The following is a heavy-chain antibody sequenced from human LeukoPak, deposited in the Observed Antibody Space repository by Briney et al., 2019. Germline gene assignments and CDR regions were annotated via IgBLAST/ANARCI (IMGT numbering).Heavy chain of an antibody. D-gene: IGHD5-12*01. CDR2: INHSGST. J-gene: IGHJ4*02. CDR3: ARRGPELDY. Sequence: PSETLSLTCAVYGGSFSGYYWSWIRQPPGKGLEWIGEINHSGSTNYNPSLKSRVTISVDTSKNQFSLKLSSVTAADTAVYYCARRGPELDYWGQGTLVTVSS. CDR1: GGSFSGYY. V-gene: IGHV4-34*01.